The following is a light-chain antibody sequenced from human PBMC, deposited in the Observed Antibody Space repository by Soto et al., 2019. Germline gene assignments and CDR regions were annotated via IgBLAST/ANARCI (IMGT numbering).Light chain of an antibody. J-gene: IGLJ2*01. V-gene: IGLV9-49*01. CDR2: VGTGGIVG. Sequence: QLVLTQPPSASASLGASVTLTCTLSSGYSNYKVDWYQQRPGKGPRFVMRVGTGGIVGSKGDGIPDRFSVLGLGLNRYLTIQNMQEEDESDYHCGADHGSGSNFVVVFGGGTKVTVL. CDR3: GADHGSGSNFVVV. CDR1: SGYSNYK.